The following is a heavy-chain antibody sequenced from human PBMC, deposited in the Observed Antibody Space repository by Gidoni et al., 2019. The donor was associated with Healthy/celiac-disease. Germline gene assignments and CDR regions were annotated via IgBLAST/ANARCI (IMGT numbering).Heavy chain of an antibody. CDR2: ISSSSSYI. CDR1: GFTFSSYS. CDR3: ARGGYCTNGVCYKSYYYGMDV. D-gene: IGHD2-8*01. Sequence: EVQLVESGGGRVKPGGSLRTSCAASGFTFSSYSMNWVRQAPGKGLEWVSSISSSSSYIYYADSVEGRFTISRDNAKNSLYLQMNSLRAEDTAVYYCARGGYCTNGVCYKSYYYGMDVWGQGTTVTVSS. J-gene: IGHJ6*02. V-gene: IGHV3-21*01.